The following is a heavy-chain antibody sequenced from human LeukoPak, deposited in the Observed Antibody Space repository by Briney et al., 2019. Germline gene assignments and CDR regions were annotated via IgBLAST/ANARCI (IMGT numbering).Heavy chain of an antibody. V-gene: IGHV4-61*02. J-gene: IGHJ6*03. D-gene: IGHD3-3*01. Sequence: SETLSLTCSVSGASITSGTYYYNWTRQPAGKGLEWIGRIYTGGSTNYNPSLTSRVTISVDNSKNQFSLELTSVTAADTAVYYCARDSGRFPYYYSMDVWGKGTTVTVSS. CDR3: ARDSGRFPYYYSMDV. CDR1: GASITSGTYY. CDR2: IYTGGST.